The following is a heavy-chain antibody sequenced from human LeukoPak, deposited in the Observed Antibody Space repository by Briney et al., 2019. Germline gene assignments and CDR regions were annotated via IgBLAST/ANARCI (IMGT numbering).Heavy chain of an antibody. CDR3: ARRYGNTWYQFDY. D-gene: IGHD6-13*01. J-gene: IGHJ4*02. CDR2: IRASNTNA. CDR1: GFTFSSYA. Sequence: GGSLRLSCAASGFTFSSYAMNWVRLTPGKGLEWVSTIRASNTNAYYADSVRGRFAISRDDSKSTLYLQMSNLRVEDTALYYCARRYGNTWYQFDYWGRGALVTVSS. V-gene: IGHV3-23*01.